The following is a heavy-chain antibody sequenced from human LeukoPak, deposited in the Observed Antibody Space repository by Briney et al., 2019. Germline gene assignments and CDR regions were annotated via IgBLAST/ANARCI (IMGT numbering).Heavy chain of an antibody. V-gene: IGHV1-18*01. J-gene: IGHJ4*02. CDR3: ARALAVTGRGPRDFDF. Sequence: ASVKVSCKASNYTYTDYGINWVRQAPGQGLQWVGWISAFNGHTYFAQKFQGRITMTTDSPTTTAHMELRSLRSDDTAVYYCARALAVTGRGPRDFDFWGQGTLVTISS. CDR1: NYTYTDYG. D-gene: IGHD6-19*01. CDR2: ISAFNGHT.